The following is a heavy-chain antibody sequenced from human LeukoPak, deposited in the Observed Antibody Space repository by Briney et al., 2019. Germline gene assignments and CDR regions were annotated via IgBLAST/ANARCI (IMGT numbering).Heavy chain of an antibody. CDR3: AKEDFYESSGYPPFDY. CDR2: ISGSDGRT. D-gene: IGHD3-22*01. J-gene: IGHJ4*02. CDR1: GFTFSGYA. Sequence: GGSPRLSCAASGFTFSGYAMSWVRQAPGKGLEWVSSISGSDGRTNYADSVKGRFTISRDNSKNTLYLQMNSLRAEDTAVYYCAKEDFYESSGYPPFDYWGQGTLVTVSS. V-gene: IGHV3-23*01.